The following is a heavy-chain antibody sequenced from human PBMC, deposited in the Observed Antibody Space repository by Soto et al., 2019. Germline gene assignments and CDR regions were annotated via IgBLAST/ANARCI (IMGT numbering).Heavy chain of an antibody. D-gene: IGHD1-26*01. CDR3: ARDSGSFSY. J-gene: IGHJ4*02. CDR2: ITGSSGST. V-gene: IGHV3-21*01. CDR1: GFTFSTYN. Sequence: PGGSLRLSCAASGFTFSTYNMNWVRQAPGKGLEWVSSITGSSGSTYYADSVKGRFTISRDNAKNSLYLQMNSLRAEDTALYYCARDSGSFSYWGQGTLVTVSS.